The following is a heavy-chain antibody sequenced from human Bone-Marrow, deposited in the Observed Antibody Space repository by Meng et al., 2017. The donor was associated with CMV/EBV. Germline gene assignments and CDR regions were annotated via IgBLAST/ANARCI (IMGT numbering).Heavy chain of an antibody. CDR3: ARDINDFWSGSGYSYGD. CDR2: ITSSSKYI. D-gene: IGHD3-3*01. V-gene: IGHV3-21*01. J-gene: IGHJ4*02. CDR1: GFTFSSYS. Sequence: GESLKISCTASGFTFSSYSMNWVRQAPGKGLEWVSYITSSSKYIYYADSVKGRFTISRENAKNSLYLQMNSLRAEDTAVYYCARDINDFWSGSGYSYGDWGQGMLVTVSS.